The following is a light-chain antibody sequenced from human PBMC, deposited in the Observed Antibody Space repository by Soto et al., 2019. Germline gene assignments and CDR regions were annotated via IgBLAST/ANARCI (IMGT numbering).Light chain of an antibody. V-gene: IGKV3-11*01. CDR3: QQRSNWPPGTT. Sequence: EIVLTQSPATLSLSPGERATLSFRASQSVSSYLAWYQQKPGQAPRLLIYDASNRATGIPARFSGSGSGTDFTLTISSLEPEDFAVYYCQQRSNWPPGTTFGQGTRLEIK. CDR2: DAS. CDR1: QSVSSY. J-gene: IGKJ5*01.